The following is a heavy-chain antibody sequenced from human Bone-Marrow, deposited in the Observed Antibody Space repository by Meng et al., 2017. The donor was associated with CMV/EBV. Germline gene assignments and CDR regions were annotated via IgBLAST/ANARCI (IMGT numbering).Heavy chain of an antibody. Sequence: GGSLRLSCAASGFTFNTYSLHWVRQAPGKGLEWVAVTSYEGSNKYYADSVKGRFTISRDNSKKTLYLQMNSLRAEDTAVYYCARGLKRWTYYYYYGMDVWGQGTTVTVSS. D-gene: IGHD4-23*01. CDR2: TSYEGSNK. V-gene: IGHV3-30*04. CDR3: ARGLKRWTYYYYYGMDV. CDR1: GFTFNTYS. J-gene: IGHJ6*02.